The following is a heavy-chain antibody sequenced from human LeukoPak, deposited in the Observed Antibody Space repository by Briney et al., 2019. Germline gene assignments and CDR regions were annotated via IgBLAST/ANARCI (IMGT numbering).Heavy chain of an antibody. CDR2: ISGRTLGT. V-gene: IGHV3-23*01. J-gene: IGHJ4*02. Sequence: GGSLRLSCAASGFTFSNYAMSWVRQAPGKGLEWVSAISGRTLGTYYADSVMGRFTISRDNSKNTLFLQMNSLRAEDTAVYYCARGPTYYFDYWGQGTLVTVSS. D-gene: IGHD3-16*01. CDR1: GFTFSNYA. CDR3: ARGPTYYFDY.